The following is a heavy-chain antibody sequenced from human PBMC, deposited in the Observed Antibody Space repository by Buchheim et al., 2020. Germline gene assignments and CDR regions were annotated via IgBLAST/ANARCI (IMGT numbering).Heavy chain of an antibody. V-gene: IGHV3-11*01. J-gene: IGHJ2*01. CDR1: GFTFSDYY. D-gene: IGHD4-17*01. CDR2: ISSSGKFI. Sequence: QVQLVESGGGLVKVGGSLRLSCAASGFTFSDYYMSWVRQAPGKGLEWVSYISSSGKFIYYPDSVRGRFTLSRDNAENSLYLQMNSLRAEDTAVYFCARDKDYGDSGRYFDLWDRGTL. CDR3: ARDKDYGDSGRYFDL.